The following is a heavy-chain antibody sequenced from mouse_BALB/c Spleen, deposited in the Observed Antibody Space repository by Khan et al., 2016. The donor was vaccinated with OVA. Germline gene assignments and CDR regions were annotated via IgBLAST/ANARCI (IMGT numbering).Heavy chain of an antibody. D-gene: IGHD2-1*01. Sequence: EVELVESGGGLVQPGGSRKLSCAASGFTFSSFGMHWVRQAPKKGLEWVAYISSGSSTIYYVDTVKGRFTISRDNTTNTLFLQMTSLRSEDTAMDYCAGSGGNFGWYFDVWGAGTSVTVSS. V-gene: IGHV5-17*02. CDR3: AGSGGNFGWYFDV. J-gene: IGHJ1*01. CDR2: ISSGSSTI. CDR1: GFTFSSFG.